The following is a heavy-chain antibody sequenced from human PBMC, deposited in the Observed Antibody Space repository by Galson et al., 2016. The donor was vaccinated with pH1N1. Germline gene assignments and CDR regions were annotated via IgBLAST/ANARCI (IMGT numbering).Heavy chain of an antibody. V-gene: IGHV1-69*02. Sequence: FSSYTINWVRQAPGQGLEWMGRILPILGIANYAQKFQGRATITADKSTSTAYMEVISLRSDDTAVYYCARSAAAVGNAFDMWGQGTKVTVSS. J-gene: IGHJ3*02. CDR2: ILPILGIA. D-gene: IGHD6-13*01. CDR1: FSSYT. CDR3: ARSAAAVGNAFDM.